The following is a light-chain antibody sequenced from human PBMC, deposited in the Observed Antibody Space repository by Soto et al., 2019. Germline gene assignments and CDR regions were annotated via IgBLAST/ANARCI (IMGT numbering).Light chain of an antibody. CDR3: SSYAGSSARVV. Sequence: QSVLTQPASVSGSPGQSITISCTRSSTDFENYNLVSWYQHCPDKAPKLIIYEGTKRPSEISDRFSGSESDTTASLIISGLQPADEADYYCSSYAGSSARVVFGGGTQLTVL. J-gene: IGLJ2*01. CDR2: EGT. CDR1: STDFENYNL. V-gene: IGLV2-23*01.